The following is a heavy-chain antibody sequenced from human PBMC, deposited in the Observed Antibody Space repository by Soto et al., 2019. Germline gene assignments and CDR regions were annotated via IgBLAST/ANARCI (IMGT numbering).Heavy chain of an antibody. CDR3: ARDRANWDAFDI. CDR1: GFTFSSYW. D-gene: IGHD7-27*01. Sequence: GESLKISCAASGFTFSSYWMSWVRQAPGKGLEWVANIKQDGSEKYYVDSVKGRFTISRDNAKNSLYLQMNSLRAEDTAVYYCARDRANWDAFDIWGQGTMVTVSS. J-gene: IGHJ3*02. V-gene: IGHV3-7*01. CDR2: IKQDGSEK.